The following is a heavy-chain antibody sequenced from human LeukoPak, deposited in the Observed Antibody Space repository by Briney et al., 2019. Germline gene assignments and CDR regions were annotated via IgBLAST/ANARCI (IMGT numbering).Heavy chain of an antibody. J-gene: IGHJ4*02. CDR1: GFIFSSYG. V-gene: IGHV3-30*03. Sequence: PAGGSLRLSCAASGFIFSSYGMHWVRQAPGKGLEWVAVISYDGSNKCYVDSVKGRFTISRDNAKNSLYLQMNSLRDEDTAVYYCARKGDYHDYWGQGTLVTVSS. CDR2: ISYDGSNK. CDR3: ARKGDYHDY.